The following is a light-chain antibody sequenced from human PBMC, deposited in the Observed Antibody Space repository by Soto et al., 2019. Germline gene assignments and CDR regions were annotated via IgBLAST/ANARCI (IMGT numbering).Light chain of an antibody. V-gene: IGLV2-11*01. J-gene: IGLJ3*02. CDR3: CSYAGSYRV. CDR2: DVS. CDR1: SSDVDGYKY. Sequence: QSVLTQPRSVSGSPGQSVTISCTGTSSDVDGYKYVSWYQQHPGKAPKLMIYDVSKRPSGVPDRFSGSNSGKAASLSISGVQPEDEADYYCCSYAGSYRVVGGGTKLTVL.